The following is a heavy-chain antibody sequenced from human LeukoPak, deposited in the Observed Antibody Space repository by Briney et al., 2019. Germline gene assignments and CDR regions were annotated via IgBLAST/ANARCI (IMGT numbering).Heavy chain of an antibody. Sequence: SETLSLTCTVSGGSISSYYWSWIRQPPGKGLEWIGYIYTSGSTNYNPSLKSRVTISVDTSKNQFSLKLSSVTAADTAVYYCARVEQLLPYYSYYMDVWGKGTTVTVSS. V-gene: IGHV4-4*09. CDR3: ARVEQLLPYYSYYMDV. J-gene: IGHJ6*03. CDR2: IYTSGST. D-gene: IGHD6-6*01. CDR1: GGSISSYY.